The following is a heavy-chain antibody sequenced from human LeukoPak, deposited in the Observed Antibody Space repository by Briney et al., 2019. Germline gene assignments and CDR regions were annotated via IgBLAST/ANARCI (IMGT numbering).Heavy chain of an antibody. CDR2: MNPNSGAT. D-gene: IGHD7-27*01. V-gene: IGHV1-8*01. Sequence: ASVKVSCKASGYTFTSYDFNWLRQATGQGPEWMGWMNPNSGATGYAQKFQGRVTMTRSASINTAYMELSSLTSEDTAVYYYARAPRSWGFDYWGQGTLVTVSS. CDR3: ARAPRSWGFDY. CDR1: GYTFTSYD. J-gene: IGHJ4*02.